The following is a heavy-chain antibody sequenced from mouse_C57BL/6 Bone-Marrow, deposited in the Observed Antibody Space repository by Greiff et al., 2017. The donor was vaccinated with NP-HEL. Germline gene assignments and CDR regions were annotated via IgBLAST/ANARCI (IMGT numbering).Heavy chain of an antibody. V-gene: IGHV1-52*01. CDR3: ARRIYGSGYFDV. J-gene: IGHJ1*03. D-gene: IGHD1-1*01. CDR1: GYTFTSCW. Sequence: QVQLQQPGAELVRPGSSVKLSCKASGYTFTSCWMHWVKQRPIQGLEWIGNIDPSDSETHYNQKFKDKATLTVDKSSSTAYMQLSSLTSEDSAVYYCARRIYGSGYFDVWGTGTTVTVSS. CDR2: IDPSDSET.